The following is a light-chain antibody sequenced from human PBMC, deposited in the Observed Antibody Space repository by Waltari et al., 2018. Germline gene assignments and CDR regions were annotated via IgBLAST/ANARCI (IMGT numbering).Light chain of an antibody. V-gene: IGKV1-12*02. Sequence: DIQMTQSPSSVSASVGDRVTITRRASQCVDSWLLWYQQKPGKAPNLLIYAASSLQSGVPSRFSGRGFGTDSTLTISSLQPEDAATYYCQQAIRVPYTFGQGTKLVI. CDR1: QCVDSW. J-gene: IGKJ2*01. CDR3: QQAIRVPYT. CDR2: AAS.